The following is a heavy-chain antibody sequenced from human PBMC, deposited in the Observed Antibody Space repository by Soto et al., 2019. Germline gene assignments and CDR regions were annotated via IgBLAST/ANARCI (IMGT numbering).Heavy chain of an antibody. CDR2: AYYSGTT. J-gene: IGHJ4*02. CDR1: SGSISSYY. V-gene: IGHV4-59*01. D-gene: IGHD3-10*01. Sequence: SETLSLTCTVASGSISSYYWSWLRQPPGKGLEWIGYAYYSGTTNYNSSLKSRVTISIDTSKNQFSLTLNSVTAADTAVYYCARTPFYYFGLGTHLYYFDSWDQGALVTVSS. CDR3: ARTPFYYFGLGTHLYYFDS.